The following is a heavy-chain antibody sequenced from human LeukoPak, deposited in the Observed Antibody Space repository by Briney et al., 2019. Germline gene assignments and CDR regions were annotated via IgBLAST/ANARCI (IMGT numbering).Heavy chain of an antibody. J-gene: IGHJ1*01. Sequence: SETLSLTCAVYGGSLSVYYCSWIRQPPGKGLEWIGEINHSGSTNYNPSLKSRVTISVDTSKNQFSLKLSSVTAADTAVYYCARGQVVRSVAARRKSGPAEYFQHWGQGTLVTVSS. V-gene: IGHV4-34*01. CDR2: INHSGST. CDR1: GGSLSVYY. D-gene: IGHD6-6*01. CDR3: ARGQVVRSVAARRKSGPAEYFQH.